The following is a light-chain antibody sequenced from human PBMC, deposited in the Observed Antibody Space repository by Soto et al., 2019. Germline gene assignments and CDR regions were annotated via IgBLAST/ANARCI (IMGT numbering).Light chain of an antibody. V-gene: IGKV1-5*03. Sequence: DIQMTQSPSTLSASVGDRVTITCRASQSLSGWLAWYQQKPGKAPKLLIYKTSTLESGVPSRFSGSGSGTQFTLTITSLQPDDFAMYYCQQYGTSVTFGGGTKVEIK. CDR2: KTS. CDR1: QSLSGW. CDR3: QQYGTSVT. J-gene: IGKJ4*01.